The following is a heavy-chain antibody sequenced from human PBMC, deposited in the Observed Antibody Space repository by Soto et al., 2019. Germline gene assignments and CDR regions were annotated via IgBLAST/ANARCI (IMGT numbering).Heavy chain of an antibody. CDR3: ARDVSGCGGDCYYGMDWYFDL. CDR1: VFTFRSYS. D-gene: IGHD2-21*02. J-gene: IGHJ2*01. CDR2: ISSSSGYI. V-gene: IGHV3-21*01. Sequence: PGGSLRLSCAASVFTFRSYSMNWVRQAPGKGLEWVSSISSSSGYIYYADSVKGRFTISRDNAKNSLYLQMNRLRAEDTAVYYCARDVSGCGGDCYYGMDWYFDLWGRGTLVTVSS.